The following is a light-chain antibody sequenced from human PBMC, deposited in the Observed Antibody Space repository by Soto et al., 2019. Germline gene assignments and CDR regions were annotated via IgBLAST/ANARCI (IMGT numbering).Light chain of an antibody. CDR3: QQRNSWPPLT. CDR2: DAS. CDR1: QSVSTY. Sequence: EIVLTQSPATLSLSPGERATLSCRASQSVSTYLAWYQQKPGQSPSLLIYDASSRATGVPARFSGSGSGTAFTLTISSLEPEDFAVYYCQQRNSWPPLTFGGGTKVEIK. V-gene: IGKV3-11*01. J-gene: IGKJ4*01.